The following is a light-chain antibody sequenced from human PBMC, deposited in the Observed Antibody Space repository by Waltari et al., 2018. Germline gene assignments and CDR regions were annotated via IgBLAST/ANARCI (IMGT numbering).Light chain of an antibody. V-gene: IGKV3-11*01. CDR2: DAS. CDR1: QTVGSY. Sequence: DIVLTQSPATLSLSPGERATLSCRASQTVGSYLAWYQRKPCQAPRLLIYDASNRPTGISARFSGSGSGTDFTLTISSLEPGDSAVYYCQQRSDRPPLSFGQGTKLEIK. J-gene: IGKJ2*03. CDR3: QQRSDRPPLS.